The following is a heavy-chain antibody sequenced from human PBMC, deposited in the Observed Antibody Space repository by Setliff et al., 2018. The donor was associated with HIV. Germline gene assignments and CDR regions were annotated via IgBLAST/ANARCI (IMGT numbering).Heavy chain of an antibody. Sequence: LSLTCTVSGDSISSYYWSWIRQPPGKGLEWIGYVYYSGTTSYNPSLKSRVTISVDTSKNQFSLNLSSVTAADTAIYFCARGDSYYGSGSYPRRPEYFQHWGRGTLVTVSS. CDR1: GDSISSYY. CDR2: VYYSGTT. D-gene: IGHD3-10*01. V-gene: IGHV4-59*01. J-gene: IGHJ1*01. CDR3: ARGDSYYGSGSYPRRPEYFQH.